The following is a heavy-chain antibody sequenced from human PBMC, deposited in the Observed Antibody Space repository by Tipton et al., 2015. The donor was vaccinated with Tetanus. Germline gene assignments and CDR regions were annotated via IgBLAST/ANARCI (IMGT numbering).Heavy chain of an antibody. D-gene: IGHD6-6*01. CDR3: ARANNEYPKKGPFDS. CDR1: GDSIDGGFKN. CDR2: IDYRGNT. V-gene: IGHV4-31*02. J-gene: IGHJ4*02. Sequence: LRLSCTVSGDSIDGGFKNWGWIRQQPGKGLEWIGYIDYRGNTYYNPSLRRRVTFSFDTSENQFSLKLTSVTAAETAVYYCARANNEYPKKGPFDSWGRGTLVLVSS.